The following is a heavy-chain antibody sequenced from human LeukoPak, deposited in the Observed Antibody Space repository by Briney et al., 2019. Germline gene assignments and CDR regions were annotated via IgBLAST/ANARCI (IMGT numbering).Heavy chain of an antibody. D-gene: IGHD6-6*01. V-gene: IGHV3-21*01. CDR1: GFTFSSYS. Sequence: GGSLRLSCAASGFTFSSYSMNWVRQAPGKGLECVSSISSSSSYIYYADSVKGRFTISRDNAKNSLYLQMNSLRAEDTAVYYCARVPARQLGEYYFDYWGQGTLVTVSS. J-gene: IGHJ4*02. CDR2: ISSSSSYI. CDR3: ARVPARQLGEYYFDY.